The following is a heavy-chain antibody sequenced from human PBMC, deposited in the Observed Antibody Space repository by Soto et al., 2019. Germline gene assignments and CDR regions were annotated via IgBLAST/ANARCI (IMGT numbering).Heavy chain of an antibody. V-gene: IGHV3-21*01. J-gene: IGHJ6*02. Sequence: VLLVDSGGGVVQPGRSLRLSCAASGFTFSIYNMNWVRQAPGKGLEWVSSINGRSNYIYYADSVKGRFTISRDNAKNSLYLQMSSVRAEDTAVYYCARVPQWCMHCLDVWGQGTTVSVSS. CDR1: GFTFSIYN. D-gene: IGHD2-8*01. CDR3: ARVPQWCMHCLDV. CDR2: INGRSNYI.